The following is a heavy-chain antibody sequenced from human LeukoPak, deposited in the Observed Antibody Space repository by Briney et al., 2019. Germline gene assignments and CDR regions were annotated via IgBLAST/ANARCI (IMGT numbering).Heavy chain of an antibody. V-gene: IGHV3-30*04. J-gene: IGHJ4*02. D-gene: IGHD2-8*01. CDR1: GFTFSSYA. CDR3: TLTTFGVVYYFDY. CDR2: ISYDGINQ. Sequence: GGSLRLSCATSGFTFSSYAMHWVRQAPGKGLEWVALISYDGINQYYADSVKGRFIISRDNSKNTLYLQLNSLRLEDTAVYYCTLTTFGVVYYFDYWGQETLVTVSS.